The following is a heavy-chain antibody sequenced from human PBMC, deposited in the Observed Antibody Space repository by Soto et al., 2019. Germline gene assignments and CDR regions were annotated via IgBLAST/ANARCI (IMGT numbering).Heavy chain of an antibody. Sequence: GGSLRLSCVGSDFSLSGFYMSWVRQAPGKGLEWLSFISMSGSYKTYAASVEGRFTISRDNVKNILYLQMDSLRVEDTAVYYCASRGHCSNGQCHPFDYWGQGTQVTVSS. V-gene: IGHV3-11*06. CDR1: DFSLSGFY. CDR2: ISMSGSYK. D-gene: IGHD2-8*01. CDR3: ASRGHCSNGQCHPFDY. J-gene: IGHJ4*02.